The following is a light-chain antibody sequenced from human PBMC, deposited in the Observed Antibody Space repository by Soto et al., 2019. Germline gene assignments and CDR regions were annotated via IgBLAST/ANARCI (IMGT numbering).Light chain of an antibody. CDR2: GAS. Sequence: EILMTQSPATLYVSSGERATLSCRASQSLNRNLAWYQQKPGQAPRLIIYGASTRASGIPARFSGSGSGTEFTLTISSLQSEDFALYYCQHYNDWPPAFTFGPGTKVDL. V-gene: IGKV3D-15*01. J-gene: IGKJ3*01. CDR1: QSLNRN. CDR3: QHYNDWPPAFT.